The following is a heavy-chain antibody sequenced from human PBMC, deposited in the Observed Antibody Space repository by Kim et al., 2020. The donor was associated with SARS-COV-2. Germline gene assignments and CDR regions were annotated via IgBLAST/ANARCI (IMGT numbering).Heavy chain of an antibody. J-gene: IGHJ6*02. CDR2: INHSGST. CDR3: ARVGGWSGMDV. V-gene: IGHV4-34*01. CDR1: GGSFSGYY. D-gene: IGHD5-12*01. Sequence: SETLSITCAVYGGSFSGYYWSWIRQPPGKGLEWIGEINHSGSTNYNPSLKSRVTISVDTSKNQFSLKLSSVTAADTAVYYCARVGGWSGMDVWGQGTTVTVSS.